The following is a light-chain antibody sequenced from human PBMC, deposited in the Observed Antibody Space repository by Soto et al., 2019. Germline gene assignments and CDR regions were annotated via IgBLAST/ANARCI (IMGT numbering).Light chain of an antibody. CDR2: ANS. J-gene: IGLJ2*01. CDR3: QSYGTSLSVV. V-gene: IGLV1-40*01. Sequence: QSVLTQPPSVSGAPGQRVTISCTGSSSNIGAGYDVHWYQQLPGTAPKLLIYANSNRPSGVPDRFSCSKSGTSASLAITGLQAEDEADYYCQSYGTSLSVVFGGGTKLTVL. CDR1: SSNIGAGYD.